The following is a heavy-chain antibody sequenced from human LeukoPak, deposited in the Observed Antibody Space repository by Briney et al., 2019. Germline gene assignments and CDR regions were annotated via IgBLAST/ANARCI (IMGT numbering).Heavy chain of an antibody. CDR3: ARDAGHQLSRRNYYAMDV. CDR2: IYTSGST. Sequence: SETLSLTCTVSGGSISSYYWSWIRQPAGKGLEWIGRIYTSGSTNYNPSLKSRVTMSVDTSKNQFSLKLSSVTAADTAVYYCARDAGHQLSRRNYYAMDVWGQGTTVTVSS. J-gene: IGHJ6*02. V-gene: IGHV4-4*07. CDR1: GGSISSYY. D-gene: IGHD2-2*01.